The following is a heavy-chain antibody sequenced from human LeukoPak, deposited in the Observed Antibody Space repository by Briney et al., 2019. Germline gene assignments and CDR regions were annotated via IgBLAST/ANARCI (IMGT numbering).Heavy chain of an antibody. J-gene: IGHJ6*02. V-gene: IGHV3-74*01. CDR3: ARDSVVAATHYYYYGMDV. CDR2: INSDGSST. Sequence: GGSLRLSCAASGFTFSSYWMHWVRQAPGKGLVWVSRINSDGSSTSYADSVKGRFTISRDNAKNTLYLLMNSLRAEDTAVYYCARDSVVAATHYYYYGMDVWGQGTTVTVSS. CDR1: GFTFSSYW. D-gene: IGHD2-15*01.